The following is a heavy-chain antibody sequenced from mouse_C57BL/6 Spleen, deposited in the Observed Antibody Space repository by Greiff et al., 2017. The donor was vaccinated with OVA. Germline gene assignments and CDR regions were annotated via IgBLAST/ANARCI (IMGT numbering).Heavy chain of an antibody. Sequence: QVQLQQSGAELVRPGASVTLSCKASGYTFTDYEMHWVKQTPVHGLEWIGAIDPETGGTAYNQKFKGKAILTADKSSSTAYMELRSLTSKDSAVYYYTRRDYPYTRFDYWGQGTTLTVSS. CDR2: IDPETGGT. D-gene: IGHD2-4*01. CDR3: TRRDYPYTRFDY. CDR1: GYTFTDYE. V-gene: IGHV1-15*01. J-gene: IGHJ2*01.